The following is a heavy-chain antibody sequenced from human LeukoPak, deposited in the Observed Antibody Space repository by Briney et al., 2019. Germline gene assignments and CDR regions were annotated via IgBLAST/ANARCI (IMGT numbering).Heavy chain of an antibody. D-gene: IGHD1-1*01. CDR2: TRNKANSYTT. Sequence: GGSLRLSCVASGFTFSSYWMHWVRQAPGKGLEWVGRTRNKANSYTTEYAASVKGRFTISRDDSKNSLYLQMNSLKTEDTAVYYCARVTTRRFDAFDIWGQGTMVTVSS. CDR1: GFTFSSYW. J-gene: IGHJ3*02. CDR3: ARVTTRRFDAFDI. V-gene: IGHV3-72*01.